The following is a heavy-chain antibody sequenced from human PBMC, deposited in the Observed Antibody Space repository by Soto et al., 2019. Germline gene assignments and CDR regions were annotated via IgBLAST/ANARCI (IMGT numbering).Heavy chain of an antibody. CDR1: GYIFTDYA. J-gene: IGHJ2*01. V-gene: IGHV1-3*01. CDR2: SNGGNGDT. D-gene: IGHD4-17*01. CDR3: ARRTGEGTTTRSDWYFAF. Sequence: QVQFVQSGAEVKKPGASVKVSCKASGYIFTDYAIHWVRQAPGQSLEWMGRSNGGNGDTKYSQNFQDRVTFSKDTXAXTXXMERSSLRSEDTAVYYCARRTGEGTTTRSDWYFAFWGRGTLVTVSS.